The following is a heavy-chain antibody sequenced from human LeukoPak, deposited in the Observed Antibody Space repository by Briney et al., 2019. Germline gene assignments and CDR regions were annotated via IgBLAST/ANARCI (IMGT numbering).Heavy chain of an antibody. CDR2: IYYSGGT. CDR1: GGSISSSSYY. CDR3: ARGTIFGVVNLYNWFDP. D-gene: IGHD3-3*01. J-gene: IGHJ5*02. Sequence: SETLSLTCTVSGGSISSSSYYWGWIRQPPGKGLEWIGSIYYSGGTYYNPSLKSRVTISVDTSKNQFSLKLSSVTAADTAVYYCARGTIFGVVNLYNWFDPWGQGTLVTVSS. V-gene: IGHV4-39*07.